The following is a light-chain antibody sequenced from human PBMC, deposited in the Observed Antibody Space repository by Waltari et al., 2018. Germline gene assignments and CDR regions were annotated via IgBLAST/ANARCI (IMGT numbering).Light chain of an antibody. CDR2: EVY. Sequence: QSALTQPASVSGSPGQSITISCTGMSSDVGSYNLVSWYQQFPGRAPQLIIYEVYRRPSGISDRFSGSQSGNTASLTISGLRAEDEADYYCCSYAGPATFVVFGGGTKLTVL. J-gene: IGLJ2*01. CDR3: CSYAGPATFVV. CDR1: SSDVGSYNL. V-gene: IGLV2-23*02.